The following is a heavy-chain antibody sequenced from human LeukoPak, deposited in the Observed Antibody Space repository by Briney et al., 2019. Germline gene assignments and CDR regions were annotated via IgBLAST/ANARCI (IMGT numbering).Heavy chain of an antibody. V-gene: IGHV1-18*01. Sequence: ASVKVSCKASGYTFTSYGITWVRQAPGQGLEWKGWISAYNGNTNYAQKLQGRVTMTTDTSTSTAYMELRSLRSDDTAVYYCARAALAVAGKGFDPWGQGTLVTVSS. J-gene: IGHJ5*02. CDR2: ISAYNGNT. CDR1: GYTFTSYG. CDR3: ARAALAVAGKGFDP. D-gene: IGHD6-19*01.